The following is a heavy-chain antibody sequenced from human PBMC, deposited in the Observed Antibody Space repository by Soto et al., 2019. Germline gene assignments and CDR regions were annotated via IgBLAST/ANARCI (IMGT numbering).Heavy chain of an antibody. V-gene: IGHV3-23*01. Sequence: GGSLRLSCAASGFTFSSYAMSWVRQAPGKGLEWVSAISGSGGSTYYADSVKGRFTISRDNSKNTLYLQMNSLRAEDTAVYYCAKDGSYDFWSGYRYYYYYYMDVWGKGTTVTVSS. CDR2: ISGSGGST. CDR1: GFTFSSYA. J-gene: IGHJ6*03. D-gene: IGHD3-3*01. CDR3: AKDGSYDFWSGYRYYYYYYMDV.